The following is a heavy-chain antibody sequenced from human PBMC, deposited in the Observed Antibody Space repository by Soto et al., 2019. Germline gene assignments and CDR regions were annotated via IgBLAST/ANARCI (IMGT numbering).Heavy chain of an antibody. CDR2: ISSSSSYI. V-gene: IGHV3-21*01. CDR1: GFTFSSYN. CDR3: ARISRLQEYYYYYYGMDV. D-gene: IGHD4-4*01. Sequence: SGGSLRLSCAASGFTFSSYNMNWVRQAPGKGLEWVSSISSSSSYIYYADSVKGRFTISRDNAKNSLYLQMNSLRAEDTAVYYCARISRLQEYYYYYYGMDVWGQGTTVTVSS. J-gene: IGHJ6*02.